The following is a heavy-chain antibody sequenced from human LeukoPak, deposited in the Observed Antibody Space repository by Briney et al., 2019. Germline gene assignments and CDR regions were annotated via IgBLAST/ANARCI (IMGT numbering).Heavy chain of an antibody. Sequence: ASVKVSCKASGYTFTGYYMHWVRQAPGQGLEWLGWINPDTGTTSLAQKFRGRVTLTRDTAISTVSIEVTRLTSDDTAIYYCARGSGSNSPRYLKGDFWGQGTLLTVSS. D-gene: IGHD3-10*01. CDR1: GYTFTGYY. CDR3: ARGSGSNSPRYLKGDF. V-gene: IGHV1-2*02. J-gene: IGHJ4*02. CDR2: INPDTGTT.